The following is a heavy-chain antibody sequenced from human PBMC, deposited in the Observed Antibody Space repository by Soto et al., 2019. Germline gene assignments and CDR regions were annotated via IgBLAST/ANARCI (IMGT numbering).Heavy chain of an antibody. D-gene: IGHD6-6*01. CDR3: ARDYCYSSSSETYGYYGMDV. Sequence: SVKVSCKASGGTFSSYAISWVRQAPGQGLDWMGGIIPIFGTANYAQKFQGRVTITADESTSTAYMELSSLGSEYTAVYYCARDYCYSSSSETYGYYGMDVWG. V-gene: IGHV1-69*13. J-gene: IGHJ6*02. CDR1: GGTFSSYA. CDR2: IIPIFGTA.